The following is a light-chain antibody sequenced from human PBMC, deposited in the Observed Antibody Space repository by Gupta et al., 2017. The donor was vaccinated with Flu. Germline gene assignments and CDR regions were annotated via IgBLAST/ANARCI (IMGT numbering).Light chain of an antibody. V-gene: IGKV2-30*01. CDR1: QSLVDSDGNTY. CDR3: MQGSRWPWA. J-gene: IGKJ1*01. Sequence: GTLGQPASISCRASQSLVDSDGNTYLHWFQQRPGQSPRRLIYQVSHRESGVPDRFSGSGSGTDFTLKISRVEAEDVGVYYCMQGSRWPWAFGQGTKVEIK. CDR2: QVS.